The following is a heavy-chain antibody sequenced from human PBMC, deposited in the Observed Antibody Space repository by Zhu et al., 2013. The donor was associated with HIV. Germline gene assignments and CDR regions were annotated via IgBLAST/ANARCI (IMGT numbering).Heavy chain of an antibody. Sequence: QVQLVQSGAEVKKPGSSVKVSCKASGGTFSSYAISWVRQAPGQGLEWMGGIIPIFGTANYAQKFQGRVTITADKSTSTAYMELSSLRSEDTAVYYCARVKVTMVRGVIIISGAFDIWGQGTMVTVSS. CDR2: IIPIFGTA. V-gene: IGHV1-69*06. CDR3: ARVKVTMVRGVIIISGAFDI. J-gene: IGHJ3*02. CDR1: GGTFSSYA. D-gene: IGHD3-10*01.